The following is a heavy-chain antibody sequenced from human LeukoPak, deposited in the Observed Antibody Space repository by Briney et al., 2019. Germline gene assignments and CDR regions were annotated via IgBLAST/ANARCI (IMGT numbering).Heavy chain of an antibody. J-gene: IGHJ4*02. CDR3: VRDNPRQQGFAY. D-gene: IGHD6-13*01. V-gene: IGHV3-53*01. Sequence: GGSLRLSCAASGFTVSSNYMSWVRQAPGKGLEWVSVIYSGGSTYYADSVKGRFTISRDNSKNTLYLQMNSLRAEDTAVYYCVRDNPRQQGFAYWGQGTLVTVSS. CDR1: GFTVSSNY. CDR2: IYSGGST.